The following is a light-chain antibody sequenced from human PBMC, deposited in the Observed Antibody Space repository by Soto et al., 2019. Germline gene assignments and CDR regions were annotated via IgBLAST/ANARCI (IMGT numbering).Light chain of an antibody. Sequence: DIQMTQSPSSLSASVGDRVTITCRASQNIAIYLNWYHQKAGKAPNLLIFGATSLRSGVPSRFSASGSGTDFTLTISSLQPEDFGTYYCQQSDRSLPTFGPGTKVEI. CDR2: GAT. V-gene: IGKV1-39*01. CDR3: QQSDRSLPT. J-gene: IGKJ3*01. CDR1: QNIAIY.